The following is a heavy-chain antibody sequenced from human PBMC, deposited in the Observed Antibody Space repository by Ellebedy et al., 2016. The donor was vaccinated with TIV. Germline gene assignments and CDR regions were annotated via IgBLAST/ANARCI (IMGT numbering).Heavy chain of an antibody. Sequence: AASVKVSCKASGYTFTDYYVHWVRQAPGQGLEWMGRINPHSGATKLGQGFQGRVTMTRDTSINTAYLELSPLKSDDTALYYCAREHTDGPEPQLYWGQGTLVTVSS. D-gene: IGHD1-14*01. J-gene: IGHJ4*02. CDR2: INPHSGAT. CDR1: GYTFTDYY. CDR3: AREHTDGPEPQLY. V-gene: IGHV1-2*06.